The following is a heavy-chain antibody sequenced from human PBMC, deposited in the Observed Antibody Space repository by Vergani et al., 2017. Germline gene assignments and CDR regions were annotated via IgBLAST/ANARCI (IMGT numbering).Heavy chain of an antibody. V-gene: IGHV2-5*02. CDR3: AHSSDYDFWSGYYSYYFDY. CDR2: IYWDDDK. D-gene: IGHD3-3*01. Sequence: QITLKESGPTLVKPTQTLTLTCTFSGFSLSTSGVGVGWIRQPPGKALEWLALIYWDDDKRYSPSLKSRLTITKDTSKNQVVLTMTNMEPVDTATYYCAHSSDYDFWSGYYSYYFDYWGQGTLVTVSS. CDR1: GFSLSTSGVG. J-gene: IGHJ4*02.